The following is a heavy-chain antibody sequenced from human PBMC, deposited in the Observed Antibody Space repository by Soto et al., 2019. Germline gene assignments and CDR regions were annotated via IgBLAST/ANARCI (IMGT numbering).Heavy chain of an antibody. CDR2: IDWDDDK. Sequence: TLVNPTQTLTLTCTFSGFSLSTSGMCVSWIRQPPGKALEWLALIDWDDDKYYSTSLKTRLTISKDTSKNQVVLTMTNMDPVDTATYYCARIRWSSSWYQGFDYWGQGTLVTVS. CDR3: ARIRWSSSWYQGFDY. D-gene: IGHD6-13*01. J-gene: IGHJ4*02. CDR1: GFSLSTSGMC. V-gene: IGHV2-70*01.